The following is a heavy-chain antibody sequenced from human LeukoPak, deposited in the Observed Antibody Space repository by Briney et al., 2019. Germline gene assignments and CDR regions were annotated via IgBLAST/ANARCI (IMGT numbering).Heavy chain of an antibody. D-gene: IGHD3-16*01. CDR3: ARESPHTFYFDY. CDR2: ISGYNGNT. CDR1: GYTFTSYG. V-gene: IGHV1-18*01. Sequence: ASVKVSCKASGYTFTSYGISWLRQAPGQGLEWLGWISGYNGNTNYAQKFQGRVTMTRDTSTSTVYMEVSSLRSEDTAVYYCARESPHTFYFDYWGQGTLVTVSS. J-gene: IGHJ4*02.